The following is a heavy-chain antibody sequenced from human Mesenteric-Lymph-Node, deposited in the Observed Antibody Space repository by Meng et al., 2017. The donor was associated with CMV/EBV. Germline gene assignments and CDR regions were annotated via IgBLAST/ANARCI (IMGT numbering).Heavy chain of an antibody. D-gene: IGHD3-10*01. CDR2: ISLSGST. Sequence: TSAFSFRSLPCRNLWICVRPSPGQVLDWIGDISLSGSTTHNPSLKSRVTMSIDKSDNQFSLRLSSVTAADTAIYYCALNSGSASLDYWGQGTLVTVSS. V-gene: IGHV4-4*02. CDR3: ALNSGSASLDY. CDR1: FRSLPCRNL. J-gene: IGHJ4*02.